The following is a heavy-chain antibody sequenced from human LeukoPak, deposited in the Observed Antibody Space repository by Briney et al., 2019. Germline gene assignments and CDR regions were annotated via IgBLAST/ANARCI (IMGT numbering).Heavy chain of an antibody. CDR3: ARDAGFSSYSS. CDR1: GFTVSSSY. Sequence: GGSLRFSCTASGFTVSSSYMSWVRQAPGTGLEWVSIIYMNRNTYYADSVKGRFTISRDDSKNMLLLQMDNLRLEDTAMYYCARDAGFSSYSSWGQGTLVTVSS. V-gene: IGHV3-53*01. J-gene: IGHJ1*01. D-gene: IGHD2-21*01. CDR2: IYMNRNT.